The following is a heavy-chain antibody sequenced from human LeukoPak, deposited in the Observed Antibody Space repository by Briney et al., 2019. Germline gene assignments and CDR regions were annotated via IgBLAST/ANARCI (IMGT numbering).Heavy chain of an antibody. CDR2: IYHSGST. D-gene: IGHD3-22*01. CDR1: GGSISSGGYS. Sequence: SETLSLTCAVSGGSISSGGYSWSWIRQPPGKGLEWIGYIYHSGSTYYNPSLKSRVTISVDTSKNQFSLKLSSVTAADTAVYYCARGDSYYYGMDVWGQGTTVTVSS. CDR3: ARGDSYYYGMDV. J-gene: IGHJ6*02. V-gene: IGHV4-30-2*01.